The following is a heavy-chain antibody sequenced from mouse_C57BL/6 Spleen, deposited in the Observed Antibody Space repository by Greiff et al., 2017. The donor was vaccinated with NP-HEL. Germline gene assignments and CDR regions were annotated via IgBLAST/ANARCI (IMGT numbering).Heavy chain of an antibody. CDR3: AKAYYDYGGAMDY. J-gene: IGHJ4*01. V-gene: IGHV1-82*01. Sequence: VQLQESGPELVKPGASVKISCKASGYAFSSSWMNWVKQRPGKGLEWIGRIYPGDGDTNYNGKFKGKATLTADKSSSTAYMQLSSLTSEDSAVYFCAKAYYDYGGAMDYWGQGTSVTVSS. D-gene: IGHD2-4*01. CDR1: GYAFSSSW. CDR2: IYPGDGDT.